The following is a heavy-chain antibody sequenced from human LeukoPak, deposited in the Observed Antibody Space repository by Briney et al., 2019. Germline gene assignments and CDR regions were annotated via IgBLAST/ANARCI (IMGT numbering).Heavy chain of an antibody. CDR1: GGTFSSYA. CDR2: IIPIFGTA. Sequence: GSSVKVSCKASGGTFSSYAISWVRQAPGQGLEWMGGIIPIFGTANYAQKSQGRVTITTDESTSTAYKELSSLRSEETAVYYCARGKAPDRSSWYAWFDSWGQGRMVTVSS. V-gene: IGHV1-69*05. D-gene: IGHD6-13*01. CDR3: ARGKAPDRSSWYAWFDS. J-gene: IGHJ5*01.